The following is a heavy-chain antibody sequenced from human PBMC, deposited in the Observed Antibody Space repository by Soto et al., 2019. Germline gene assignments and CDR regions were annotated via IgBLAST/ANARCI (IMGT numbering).Heavy chain of an antibody. Sequence: GWMNPNSGNTGYAQELQGRVTMTRNTSISTAYMELSSLRSEDTAVYYCARSGYLGYGSSTSCYSNWFDPWGQGTLVTVSS. J-gene: IGHJ5*02. D-gene: IGHD2-2*01. CDR2: MNPNSGNT. V-gene: IGHV1-8*01. CDR3: ARSGYLGYGSSTSCYSNWFDP.